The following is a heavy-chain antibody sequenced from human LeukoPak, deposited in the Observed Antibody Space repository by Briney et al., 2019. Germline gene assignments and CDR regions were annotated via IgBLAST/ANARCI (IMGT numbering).Heavy chain of an antibody. J-gene: IGHJ4*02. V-gene: IGHV3-23*01. CDR1: GFTFSSYA. CDR2: ISGSGGST. Sequence: GGSLRLSCAASGFTFSSYAMSWVRQAPGKGLEWVSAISGSGGSTYYADSVKGRFTISRDNAKNSLYLQMNSLRAEDTAVYYCARARPLTPLGYWGQGTLVTVSS. CDR3: ARARPLTPLGY. D-gene: IGHD7-27*01.